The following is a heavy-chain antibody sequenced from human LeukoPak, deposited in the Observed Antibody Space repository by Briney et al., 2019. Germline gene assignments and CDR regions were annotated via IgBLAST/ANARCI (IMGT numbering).Heavy chain of an antibody. CDR1: GYTFTSYG. CDR3: ASRDTFLYYYYYYMDV. J-gene: IGHJ6*03. D-gene: IGHD5-18*01. CDR2: ISAYNGNT. V-gene: IGHV1-18*01. Sequence: GASVKVSCKASGYTFTSYGISWVRQAPGQGLEWMGWISAYNGNTNYAQKFQGRVTITADKSTSTAYMELSSLRSEDTAVYYCASRDTFLYYYYYYMDVWGKGTTVTVSS.